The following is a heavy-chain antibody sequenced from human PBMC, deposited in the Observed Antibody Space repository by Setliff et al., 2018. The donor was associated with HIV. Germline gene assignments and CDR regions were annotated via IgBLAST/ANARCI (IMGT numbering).Heavy chain of an antibody. D-gene: IGHD4-17*01. CDR1: GASDISYIW. CDR3: ARDWRAYGVLGS. Sequence: SETLSLTCAVSGASDISYIWWSWVRQPPGKGLEWIGEVYHTGSTNLNPSLKSRVTISVDNSKNQFSLMVRSVTAADTAVYYCARDWRAYGVLGSWGQGMLVTVSS. CDR2: VYHTGST. J-gene: IGHJ4*02. V-gene: IGHV4-4*02.